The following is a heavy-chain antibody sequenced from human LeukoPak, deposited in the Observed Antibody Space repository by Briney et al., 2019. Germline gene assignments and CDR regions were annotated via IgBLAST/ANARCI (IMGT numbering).Heavy chain of an antibody. CDR2: ISAYNGNT. V-gene: IGHV1-18*01. CDR3: ARSPDYDILTGYYKPSYFDY. Sequence: ASVEVSCKASGYTFTSYDISWVRQAPGQGLEWMGWISAYNGNTNYAQKLQGRVTMTTDTSTSTAYMELRSLRSDDTAVYYCARSPDYDILTGYYKPSYFDYWGQGTLVTVSS. J-gene: IGHJ4*02. D-gene: IGHD3-9*01. CDR1: GYTFTSYD.